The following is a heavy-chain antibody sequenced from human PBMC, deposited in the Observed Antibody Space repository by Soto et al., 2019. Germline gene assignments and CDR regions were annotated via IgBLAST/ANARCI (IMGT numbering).Heavy chain of an antibody. V-gene: IGHV3-23*01. CDR1: GFTFDIYV. J-gene: IGHJ4*02. CDR2: ISATGFGT. Sequence: GGSLRLSCAASGFTFDIYVMSWVRQAPGKGLEWVSRISATGFGTDYADSVKGRFTISRDNSKNMLYLEMNSLRAEDTAVYYCAKPSTTTNWYLFDYWGQGALVTVSS. CDR3: AKPSTTTNWYLFDY. D-gene: IGHD1-1*01.